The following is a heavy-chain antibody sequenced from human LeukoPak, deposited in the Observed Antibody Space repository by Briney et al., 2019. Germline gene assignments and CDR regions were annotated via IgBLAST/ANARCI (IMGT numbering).Heavy chain of an antibody. CDR1: GFSFTNVW. V-gene: IGHV3-15*07. CDR2: IKNKDEGEKT. Sequence: GGSLRLSCAVSGFSFTNVWMNWVRQAPGKGLEWVGRIKNKDEGEKTDYAAPVKGGFTISRDDSKATLFLQMNSLKMEDTAIYYCTTGIDYGGGYWGQGTLVSVSS. J-gene: IGHJ4*02. D-gene: IGHD3-16*01. CDR3: TTGIDYGGGY.